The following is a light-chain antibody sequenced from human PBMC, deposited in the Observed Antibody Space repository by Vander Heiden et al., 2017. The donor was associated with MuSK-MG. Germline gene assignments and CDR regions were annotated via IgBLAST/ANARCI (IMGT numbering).Light chain of an antibody. Sequence: DIQMTQSPSSLSASVGARVTITCRATQNINKYLNWYRQRVGKAPELLIYTTSHLQSGVPSRFNGSGSGTDFTLTITRLQPEEFATYYCQQSDSHPFTFGHGTTVDIK. CDR1: QNINKY. V-gene: IGKV1-39*01. CDR2: TTS. CDR3: QQSDSHPFT. J-gene: IGKJ3*01.